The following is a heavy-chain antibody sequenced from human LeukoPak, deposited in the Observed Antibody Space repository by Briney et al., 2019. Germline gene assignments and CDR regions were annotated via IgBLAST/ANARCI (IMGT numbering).Heavy chain of an antibody. Sequence: SETLSLTCTVSGDSISIYYWSWIRQPPGKRLEWIGYINYSGITNYNPSLKSRVTISVDTSKNQFSLKLSSVTAADTAVYYCARGLWFAVPGAFDIWGRGTMVTVSS. D-gene: IGHD3-10*01. CDR1: GDSISIYY. CDR2: INYSGIT. J-gene: IGHJ3*02. CDR3: ARGLWFAVPGAFDI. V-gene: IGHV4-59*01.